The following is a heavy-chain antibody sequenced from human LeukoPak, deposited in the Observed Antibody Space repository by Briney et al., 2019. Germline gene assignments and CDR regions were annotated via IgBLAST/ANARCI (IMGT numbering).Heavy chain of an antibody. CDR2: IYYSGST. CDR1: GGSISSGSYY. V-gene: IGHV4-39*01. J-gene: IGHJ4*02. D-gene: IGHD3-22*01. CDR3: ARVYDSSGGGDY. Sequence: PSETLSLTCTVSGGSISSGSYYWNWIRQPAGKGLEWIGSIYYSGSTYYNPSLKSRVTKSVDTSKNQFSLKLSSVTAADTAVYYCARVYDSSGGGDYWGQGTLVTVSS.